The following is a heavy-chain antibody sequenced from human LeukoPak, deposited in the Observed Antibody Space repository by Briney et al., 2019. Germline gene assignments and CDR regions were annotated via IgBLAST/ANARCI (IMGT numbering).Heavy chain of an antibody. CDR2: IYYSGST. J-gene: IGHJ4*02. Sequence: NPSETLSLTCTASGGSISSSSYYWNWIRQPPGKGLEWIGSIYYSGSTYYNPSLKSRVTISVDTSTNQFSLKLSSVTAADTAVYYCARETSGSSIDYWGQGTLVTVSS. CDR1: GGSISSSSYY. V-gene: IGHV4-39*02. CDR3: ARETSGSSIDY. D-gene: IGHD1-26*01.